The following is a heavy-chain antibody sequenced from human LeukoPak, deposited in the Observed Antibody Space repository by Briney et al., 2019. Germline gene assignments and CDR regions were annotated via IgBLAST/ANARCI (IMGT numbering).Heavy chain of an antibody. CDR3: ATDGHYDSSGYYYHLY. CDR1: GYTFTSYG. J-gene: IGHJ4*02. V-gene: IGHV1-18*01. CDR2: ISAYNGNT. D-gene: IGHD3-22*01. Sequence: GASVKVSCKASGYTFTSYGISWVRQAPGQGLEWMGWISAYNGNTNYAQKLQGRVTMTTDTSTSTAYMELSSLRSEDTAVYYCATDGHYDSSGYYYHLYWGQGTLVTVSS.